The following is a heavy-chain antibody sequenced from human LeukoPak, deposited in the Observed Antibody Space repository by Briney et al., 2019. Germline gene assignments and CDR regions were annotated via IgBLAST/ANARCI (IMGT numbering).Heavy chain of an antibody. Sequence: GGSLRLSRAASGFTFSSYAMSWVRQAPGKGLEWVSAISGSGGSTYYADSVKGRFTISRDNSKNTLYLQMNSLRAEDTAVYYCAKDPDQRVGAILYFDYWGQGTLVTVSS. J-gene: IGHJ4*02. V-gene: IGHV3-23*01. D-gene: IGHD1-26*01. CDR2: ISGSGGST. CDR1: GFTFSSYA. CDR3: AKDPDQRVGAILYFDY.